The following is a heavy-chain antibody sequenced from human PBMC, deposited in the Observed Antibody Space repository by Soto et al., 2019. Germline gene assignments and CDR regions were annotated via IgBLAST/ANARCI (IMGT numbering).Heavy chain of an antibody. D-gene: IGHD3-22*01. V-gene: IGHV3-23*01. CDR2: ISGSGGST. Sequence: GGSLRLSCAASGFTFSSYAMSWVRQAPGKGLEWVSAISGSGGSTYYADSVKGRFTISRDNSKNTLYLQMNSLRAEDTAVYYCAKNYYDSSGYYYWFYGYWGQGTLVTVSS. J-gene: IGHJ4*02. CDR1: GFTFSSYA. CDR3: AKNYYDSSGYYYWFYGY.